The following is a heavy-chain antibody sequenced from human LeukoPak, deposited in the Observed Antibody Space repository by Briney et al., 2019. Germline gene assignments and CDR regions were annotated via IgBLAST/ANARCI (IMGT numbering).Heavy chain of an antibody. J-gene: IGHJ4*02. CDR3: ARGSASGIYPIDY. V-gene: IGHV4-34*01. Sequence: PSETLSLTCAVYGGSFRVYYSSWIRQPPGKGLEWIAEINHLGRTNYNPSLKSRATISIDTAKNQVFLKLSSVTAADTAVYYCARGSASGIYPIDYRGQGTLVTVSS. CDR2: INHLGRT. D-gene: IGHD5-12*01. CDR1: GGSFRVYY.